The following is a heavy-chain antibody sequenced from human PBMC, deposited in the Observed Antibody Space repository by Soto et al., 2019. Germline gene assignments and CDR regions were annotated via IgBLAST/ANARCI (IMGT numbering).Heavy chain of an antibody. Sequence: QVHLQESGPGLVKPSETLSLTCTVSGGSITNHYWSWIRQPAGKELEWIGRAYSTGSTNHKPSLRSRVTMSLDTSKMQFSLQLTSVTAADTALYYCARESYSGGVWSFDLWGRGTLVTVSS. CDR1: GGSITNHY. D-gene: IGHD6-19*01. J-gene: IGHJ2*01. V-gene: IGHV4-4*07. CDR2: AYSTGST. CDR3: ARESYSGGVWSFDL.